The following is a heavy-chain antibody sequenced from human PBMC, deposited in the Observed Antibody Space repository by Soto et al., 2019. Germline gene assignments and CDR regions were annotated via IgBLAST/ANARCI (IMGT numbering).Heavy chain of an antibody. CDR2: IYYSGST. CDR3: ARGPYGSGGSCYSFAFDI. V-gene: IGHV4-31*03. CDR1: GGSISSGGYY. J-gene: IGHJ3*02. D-gene: IGHD2-15*01. Sequence: SETLSLTCTVSGGSISSGGYYWSWIRQHPGKGLERIGYIYYSGSTYYNPSLESRVTISVDTSKNQFSLKLSSVTAADTAVYYCARGPYGSGGSCYSFAFDIWGQGTMVTVSS.